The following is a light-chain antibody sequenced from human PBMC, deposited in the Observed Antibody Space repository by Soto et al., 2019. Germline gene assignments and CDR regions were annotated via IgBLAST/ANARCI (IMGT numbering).Light chain of an antibody. CDR2: GAS. J-gene: IGKJ5*01. CDR1: QSVSSN. Sequence: EIVMTQSPATLSVSPGERATLSCRASQSVSSNLAWYQQKPGQAPRLLIYGASSRATGIPARFSGSGSGTESTLTISSLQSEDFAVYYCQQYSSWPPITFGQGTRLEMK. CDR3: QQYSSWPPIT. V-gene: IGKV3D-15*01.